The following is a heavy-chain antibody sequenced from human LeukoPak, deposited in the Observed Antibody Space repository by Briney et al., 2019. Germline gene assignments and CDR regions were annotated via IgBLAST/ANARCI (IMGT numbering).Heavy chain of an antibody. V-gene: IGHV3-53*01. CDR1: GFTVSSNY. D-gene: IGHD3-22*01. CDR3: ARETYYYDSSGYYGPNWFDP. Sequence: GGSPRLSCAASGFTVSSNYMSWVRQAPGKGLEWVSVIFSGGSTYYADSVKGRFTISRDNSKNTLYLQMNSLRAEDTAVYYCARETYYYDSSGYYGPNWFDPWGQGTLVTVSS. CDR2: IFSGGST. J-gene: IGHJ5*02.